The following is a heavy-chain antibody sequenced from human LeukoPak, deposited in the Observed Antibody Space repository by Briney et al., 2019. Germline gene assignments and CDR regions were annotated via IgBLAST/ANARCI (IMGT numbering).Heavy chain of an antibody. CDR3: ARDTLSGAFDY. V-gene: IGHV3-30*04. D-gene: IGHD2/OR15-2a*01. CDR2: ISYDGSNK. CDR1: GFTFSSYA. J-gene: IGHJ4*02. Sequence: GRSLRLSCAASGFTFSSYAMHWVRQAPGKGLEWVAVISYDGSNKYYADSVKGRFTISRDNSKNTLYLQMNSLRAEDTAVYYCARDTLSGAFDYWGQGTLVTVSS.